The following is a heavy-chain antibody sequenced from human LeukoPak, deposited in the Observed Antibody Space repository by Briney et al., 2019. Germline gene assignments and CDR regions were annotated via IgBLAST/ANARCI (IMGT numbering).Heavy chain of an antibody. CDR3: AGASRGKFLA. D-gene: IGHD3-16*01. CDR2: INDRGSI. V-gene: IGHV4-34*01. J-gene: IGHJ5*02. Sequence: SETLSLTCAVYRGSFSGYYWSWIRQPPGKGLEWIGEINDRGSINYNPSLKSRVTMSVDTSKNQFSLRLTSVSAADTSVYYCAGASRGKFLAWGQGTLVSVSS. CDR1: RGSFSGYY.